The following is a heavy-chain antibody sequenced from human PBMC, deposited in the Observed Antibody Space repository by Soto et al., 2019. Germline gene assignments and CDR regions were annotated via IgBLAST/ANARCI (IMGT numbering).Heavy chain of an antibody. J-gene: IGHJ4*02. Sequence: KTSETVSLTCAVSDGSISSGGYSWSWIRQPPGKGLEWIGYIYHSGSTYYNPSLKSRVTISVDRSKNQFSLKLSSVTAADTAVYYCARGADYYDSSGYYYESKTFDYRGQGTLGTVSS. CDR2: IYHSGST. CDR1: DGSISSGGYS. D-gene: IGHD3-22*01. CDR3: ARGADYYDSSGYYYESKTFDY. V-gene: IGHV4-30-2*01.